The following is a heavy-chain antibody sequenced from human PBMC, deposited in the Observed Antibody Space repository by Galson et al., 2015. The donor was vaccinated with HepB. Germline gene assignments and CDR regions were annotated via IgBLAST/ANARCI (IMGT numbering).Heavy chain of an antibody. J-gene: IGHJ4*02. CDR1: GDSVSSNSAA. CDR2: TYFRSKWYN. CDR3: ARDRDSSGWYGFDY. V-gene: IGHV6-1*01. Sequence: CAISGDSVSSNSAAWNWIRQSPSRGLECLGRTYFRSKWYNDYAVSVKSRITINADTSKNQFSLQLNSVTPEDTALYYCARDRDSSGWYGFDYWGQGTLVTVSS. D-gene: IGHD6-19*01.